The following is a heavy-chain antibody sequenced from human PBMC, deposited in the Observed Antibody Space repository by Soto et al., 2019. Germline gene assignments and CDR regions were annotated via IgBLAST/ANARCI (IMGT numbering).Heavy chain of an antibody. D-gene: IGHD3-3*01. V-gene: IGHV1-69*13. Sequence: SVKVSCKASGGTFSSYAISWVRQAPGQGLEWMGGIIPIFGTANYAQKFQGRVTITADESTSTAYMELSSLRSEDTAVYYCARAPKYDFWSGYYPAWGQGTLVTVSS. CDR2: IIPIFGTA. CDR3: ARAPKYDFWSGYYPA. CDR1: GGTFSSYA. J-gene: IGHJ5*02.